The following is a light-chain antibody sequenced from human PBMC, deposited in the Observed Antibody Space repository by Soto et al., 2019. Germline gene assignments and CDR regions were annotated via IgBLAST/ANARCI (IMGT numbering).Light chain of an antibody. J-gene: IGKJ3*01. CDR2: DAS. CDR1: QSVSSY. Sequence: EIVLTQSPATLSLSPGERATLSCRASQSVSSYLAWYQQKPGQAPRLLIYDASNRATGIPARFSGSGSGTDFTLTISSLEPEDFATYYCQQSNRFPFTFGPGTKVEVK. CDR3: QQSNRFPFT. V-gene: IGKV3-11*01.